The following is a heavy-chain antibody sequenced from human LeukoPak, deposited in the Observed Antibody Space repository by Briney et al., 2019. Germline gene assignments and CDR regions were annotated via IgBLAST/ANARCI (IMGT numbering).Heavy chain of an antibody. J-gene: IGHJ6*03. Sequence: ASVKVSCKASGYTFTGYYMHWVRQAPGQGLEWMGWINPNSGGTNYAQKFQGRVTMTRDTSISTAYMELSSLRSDDTAVYYCARDGGVGAIDYYYYYMDVWGKGTTVTVSS. D-gene: IGHD1-26*01. V-gene: IGHV1-2*02. CDR3: ARDGGVGAIDYYYYYMDV. CDR1: GYTFTGYY. CDR2: INPNSGGT.